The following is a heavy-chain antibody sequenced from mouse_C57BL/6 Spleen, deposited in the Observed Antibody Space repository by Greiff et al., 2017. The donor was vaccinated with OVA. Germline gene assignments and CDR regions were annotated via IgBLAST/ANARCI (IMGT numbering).Heavy chain of an antibody. J-gene: IGHJ2*01. Sequence: VKLQESGAELVRPGTSVKVSCKASGYAFTNYLIEWVKQRPGQGLEWVGVINPGSGGTNYNEKFKGKATLTADKSSSTAYMQLSSLTSEDSAVYFCARSGVLLRSKGYFDYWGQGTTLTVSS. CDR3: ARSGVLLRSKGYFDY. CDR2: INPGSGGT. D-gene: IGHD1-1*01. CDR1: GYAFTNYL. V-gene: IGHV1-54*01.